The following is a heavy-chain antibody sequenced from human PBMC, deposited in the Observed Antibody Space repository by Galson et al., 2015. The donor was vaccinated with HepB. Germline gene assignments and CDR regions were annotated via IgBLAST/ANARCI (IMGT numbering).Heavy chain of an antibody. Sequence: SLRLSCAASGFTFSSYAMSWVRQAPGKGLEWVSAISGSGGSTYYADSVKGRFTISRDNSQNTLYLQMNSLRAEDTAVYYCAKHMMGTTGTTPQDYWGQGTLVTVSS. J-gene: IGHJ4*02. CDR1: GFTFSSYA. V-gene: IGHV3-23*01. CDR2: ISGSGGST. CDR3: AKHMMGTTGTTPQDY. D-gene: IGHD1-1*01.